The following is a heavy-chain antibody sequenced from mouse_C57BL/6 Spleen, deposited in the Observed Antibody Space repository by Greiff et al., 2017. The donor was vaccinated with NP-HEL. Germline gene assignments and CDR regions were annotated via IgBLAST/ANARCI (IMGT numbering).Heavy chain of an antibody. Sequence: QVQLKQPGAELVKPGASVKMSCKASGYTFTSYWITWVKQRPGQGLEWIGDIYPGSGSTNYTEKFKSKATLTVDTSSSTAYMQLSSLTSEDSAVYYCARRYSNPFDYWGQGTTLTVSS. D-gene: IGHD2-5*01. CDR2: IYPGSGST. CDR3: ARRYSNPFDY. CDR1: GYTFTSYW. J-gene: IGHJ2*01. V-gene: IGHV1-55*01.